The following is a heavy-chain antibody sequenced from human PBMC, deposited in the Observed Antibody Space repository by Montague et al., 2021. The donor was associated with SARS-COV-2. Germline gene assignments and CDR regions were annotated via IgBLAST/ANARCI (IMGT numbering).Heavy chain of an antibody. V-gene: IGHV4-61*01. CDR1: GGSVSSGIYY. CDR2: IYYTGST. Sequence: SETLSLTCTVSGGSVSSGIYYWSWIRQPPGKGLQSIGYIYYTGSTNYNPSLQSRVTISVDSSKNQFSVRLSSVTAADTAVYYCARISGITSWYYDYWGQGTLVTVSS. D-gene: IGHD1-14*01. CDR3: ARISGITSWYYDY. J-gene: IGHJ4*02.